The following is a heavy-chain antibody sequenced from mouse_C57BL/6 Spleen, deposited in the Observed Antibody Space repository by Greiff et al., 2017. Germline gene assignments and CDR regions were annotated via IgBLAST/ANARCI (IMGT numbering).Heavy chain of an antibody. CDR2: IYPGGGYT. Sequence: VQLVESGAELVRPGTSVTMSCKASGYTFTNYWIGWAKQRPGHGLEWIGDIYPGGGYTNYNEKFKGKATLTADKSSSTAYMQFSSLTSEDSAIYYCARLQGYFDVWGTGTTVTVSS. J-gene: IGHJ1*03. CDR3: ARLQGYFDV. V-gene: IGHV1-63*01. CDR1: GYTFTNYW.